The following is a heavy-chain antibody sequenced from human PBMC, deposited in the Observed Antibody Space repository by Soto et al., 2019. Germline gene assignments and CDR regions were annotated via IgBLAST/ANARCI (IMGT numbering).Heavy chain of an antibody. Sequence: TGGSLRLSCAASGFTFSSYAMSWVRQAPGKGLEWVSAISGSGGSTYYADSVKGRFTISRDNSKNTLYLQMNSLRAEDTAVYYCAKDQSPARVIVVVPAATNSHPSDYWGQGTLVTVSS. D-gene: IGHD2-2*01. V-gene: IGHV3-23*01. CDR3: AKDQSPARVIVVVPAATNSHPSDY. J-gene: IGHJ4*02. CDR1: GFTFSSYA. CDR2: ISGSGGST.